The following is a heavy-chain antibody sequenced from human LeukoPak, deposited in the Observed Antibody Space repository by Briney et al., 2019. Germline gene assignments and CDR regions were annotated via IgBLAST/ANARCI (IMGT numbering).Heavy chain of an antibody. Sequence: SETLSFTCAVYGSTFSDYYWIWLRQPPGKGLEWIGEVNHSGSTTSNTSLKRRVTISVNTSKNKFLLKVSSMSAAETAVYCCARTRVVPAPYYYSYMDAWGKGTTVTVSS. CDR2: VNHSGST. V-gene: IGHV4-34*01. D-gene: IGHD2-2*01. J-gene: IGHJ6*03. CDR3: ARTRVVPAPYYYSYMDA. CDR1: GSTFSDYY.